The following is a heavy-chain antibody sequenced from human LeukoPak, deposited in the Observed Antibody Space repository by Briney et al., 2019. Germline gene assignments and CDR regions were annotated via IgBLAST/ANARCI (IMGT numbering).Heavy chain of an antibody. V-gene: IGHV1-2*02. CDR2: INPSSCDT. Sequence: GASVKVSCEASGYSFTGFFMHGVRQAPGQGLEWMGGINPSSCDTRYVQKFQGRVTMTRDTSISTAYMELSSLRSDDTAMYYCATTYDLSYWGQGTLVTVS. CDR1: GYSFTGFF. D-gene: IGHD5-12*01. J-gene: IGHJ4*02. CDR3: ATTYDLSY.